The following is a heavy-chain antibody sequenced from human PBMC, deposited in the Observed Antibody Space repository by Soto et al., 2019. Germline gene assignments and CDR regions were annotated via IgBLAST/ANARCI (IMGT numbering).Heavy chain of an antibody. Sequence: QGPLVKSGAEVTKPGASVKVSCKASGYTFPSYGISWVRQSPGHGLEWMGWISAYNGNTHYAQKRQGRVTMTTDTSTSTAYMELRSLRSDDTAVYYCARERRWDNWNDNHWGYWGQGTLVTVSS. J-gene: IGHJ1*01. V-gene: IGHV1-18*01. CDR2: ISAYNGNT. D-gene: IGHD1-1*01. CDR3: ARERRWDNWNDNHWGY. CDR1: GYTFPSYG.